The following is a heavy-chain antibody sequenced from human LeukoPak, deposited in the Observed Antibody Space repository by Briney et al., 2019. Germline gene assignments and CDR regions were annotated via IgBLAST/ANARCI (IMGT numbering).Heavy chain of an antibody. CDR3: ARGSHINYYDSSGYPH. J-gene: IGHJ4*02. D-gene: IGHD3-22*01. Sequence: ASVKVSCKASGYTFTGYYMHWVRQAPGQGLEWMGRINPNSGGTNYAQKFQGRVTMTRDTSISTAYMELSRLRSDDTAVYYCARGSHINYYDSSGYPHWGQGTLVTVSS. CDR1: GYTFTGYY. CDR2: INPNSGGT. V-gene: IGHV1-2*06.